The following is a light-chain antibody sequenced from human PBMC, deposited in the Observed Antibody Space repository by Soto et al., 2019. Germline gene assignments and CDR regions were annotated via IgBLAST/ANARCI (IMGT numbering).Light chain of an antibody. V-gene: IGKV3-15*01. CDR3: QQYNNWPWT. CDR2: GAS. Sequence: EIVLTQSPGTLSLSLGERATLSCRASQSVSSNYLAWYQQKPGQAPRLLIYGASTRATGIPARFSGSGSGTEFTLTISTLQSEDFAVYYCQQYNNWPWTFGQGTKVDIK. CDR1: QSVSSNY. J-gene: IGKJ1*01.